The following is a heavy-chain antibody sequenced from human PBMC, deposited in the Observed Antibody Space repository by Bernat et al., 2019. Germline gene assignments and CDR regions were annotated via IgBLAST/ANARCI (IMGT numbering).Heavy chain of an antibody. CDR1: GFSLSTSGMC. CDR3: AWVYGSGRYFDY. D-gene: IGHD3-10*01. Sequence: QVTLRESGPALVKPTQTLTLSCTFSGFSLSTSGMCVSWIRQPPGKALEWLALIDWDDDKYYSTSLKTRLTISKDTAKNQVLHTMTKIDPVDTATYYCAWVYGSGRYFDYWGQGTLVTVSS. J-gene: IGHJ4*02. CDR2: IDWDDDK. V-gene: IGHV2-70*01.